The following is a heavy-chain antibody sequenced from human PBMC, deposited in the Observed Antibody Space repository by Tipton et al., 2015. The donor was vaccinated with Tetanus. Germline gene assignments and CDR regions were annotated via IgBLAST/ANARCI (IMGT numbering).Heavy chain of an antibody. J-gene: IGHJ3*01. CDR2: IYDSGST. V-gene: IGHV4-30-2*01. CDR3: ARGGRDAYNNPLGAFDV. CDR1: GGSISSGDYS. Sequence: TLSLTCAVSGGSISSGDYSWSWVRQPPGKGLEWIGYIYDSGSTYYNPSLKSRVTISVDTSKNQFSLRLRSVAAADTAVYYCARGGRDAYNNPLGAFDVWGRGTTVTVSS. D-gene: IGHD5-24*01.